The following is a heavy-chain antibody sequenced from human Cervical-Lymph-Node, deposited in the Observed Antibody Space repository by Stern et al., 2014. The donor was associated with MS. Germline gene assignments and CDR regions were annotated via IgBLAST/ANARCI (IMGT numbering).Heavy chain of an antibody. J-gene: IGHJ4*02. D-gene: IGHD4-23*01. CDR1: GATFSTNA. V-gene: IGHV1-69*01. CDR3: AREHHGGNFES. Sequence: QVKLMQSGAEVRQPGSSVKVSCKASGATFSTNAISWVRQAPGQGLEWMGGIVPIFDKANYAQSFRGRVTISADESTSTAYLELSSLRSDDTAVYYCAREHHGGNFESWGQGTLVIVSS. CDR2: IVPIFDKA.